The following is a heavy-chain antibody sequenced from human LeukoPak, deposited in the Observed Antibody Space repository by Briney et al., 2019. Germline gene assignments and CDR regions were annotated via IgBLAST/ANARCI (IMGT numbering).Heavy chain of an antibody. D-gene: IGHD3-22*01. Sequence: SETLSLTCTVSGDSINSLDLWSWVCQPPGKGLEWIGEMYLSGTTHSNPSVKSRVTISLDTSKNQFSLKLSSVTAADTAIYYCARDTTNVYYYDTSGYDHWGQGTLVTVSS. J-gene: IGHJ4*02. CDR1: GDSINSLDL. CDR2: MYLSGTT. CDR3: ARDTTNVYYYDTSGYDH. V-gene: IGHV4-4*02.